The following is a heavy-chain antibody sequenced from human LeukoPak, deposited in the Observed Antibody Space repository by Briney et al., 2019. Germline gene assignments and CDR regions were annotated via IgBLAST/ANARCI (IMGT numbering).Heavy chain of an antibody. D-gene: IGHD3-10*01. CDR2: INHRGTT. CDR3: ARDSGTTGEVKFDP. CDR1: GGSFSGFY. Sequence: PSETLSLTCAVSGGSFSGFYWSWLRQSPGTGLEWIGEINHRGTTNYNPSFKSRVTMSADMSKNEFSLKMNSLTAADTAVYYCARDSGTTGEVKFDPWGQGTLVTVSS. J-gene: IGHJ5*02. V-gene: IGHV4-34*01.